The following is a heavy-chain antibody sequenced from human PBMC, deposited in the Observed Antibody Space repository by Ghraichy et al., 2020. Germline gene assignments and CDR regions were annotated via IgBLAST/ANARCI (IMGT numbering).Heavy chain of an antibody. J-gene: IGHJ4*02. D-gene: IGHD3-10*01. CDR3: ARDWFGDY. Sequence: GESLNISCVTSGFTFSGYAMHWVRQAPGKGLEYVSAIRSTGLGTYYANSVKGRFTISRDNSKNTLYLQIDGLRVEDMGVYYCARDWFGDYWGRGTLVTVSS. CDR1: GFTFSGYA. V-gene: IGHV3-64*01. CDR2: IRSTGLGT.